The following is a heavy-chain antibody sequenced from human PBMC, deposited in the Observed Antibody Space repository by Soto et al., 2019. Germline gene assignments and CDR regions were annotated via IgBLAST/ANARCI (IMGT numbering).Heavy chain of an antibody. CDR2: IERDDDDK. CDR3: ARSIRGPRRFNGMDV. J-gene: IGHJ6*02. V-gene: IGHV2-70*13. Sequence: SGPTLVNPTEPLTLTCTFSGFSLTSPGMCVSWIRQSPGKALEWLALIERDDDDKYYSTSLKTRLTISKDTRKNQVVLTMANMEPADTATYYCARSIRGPRRFNGMDVWGQGXTVTVSS. CDR1: GFSLTSPGMC. D-gene: IGHD1-20*01.